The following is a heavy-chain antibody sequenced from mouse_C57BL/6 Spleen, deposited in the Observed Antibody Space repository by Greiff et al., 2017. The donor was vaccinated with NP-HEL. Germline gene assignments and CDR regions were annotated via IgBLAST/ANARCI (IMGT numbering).Heavy chain of an antibody. Sequence: EVKVVESGGGLVKPGGSLKLSCAASGFTFSDYGMHWVRQAPEKGLEWVAYISSGSSTIYYADTVKGRFTISRDNAKNTLFLQMTSLRSEDTAMYYCANSNWDVYFDVWGTGTTVTVSS. CDR2: ISSGSSTI. D-gene: IGHD4-1*01. CDR1: GFTFSDYG. V-gene: IGHV5-17*01. CDR3: ANSNWDVYFDV. J-gene: IGHJ1*03.